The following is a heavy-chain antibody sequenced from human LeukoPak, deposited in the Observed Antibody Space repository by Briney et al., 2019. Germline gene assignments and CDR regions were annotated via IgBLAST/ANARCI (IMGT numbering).Heavy chain of an antibody. Sequence: PGRSLRLSCAASGFTFSSYGMHWVRQAPGKGLEWVANIKQSGSEQYYVDSVKGRFTISRDNARNSLYLQMNSLRAEDTAVYYCARDASGSGWFWGQGTLVTVSS. J-gene: IGHJ4*02. V-gene: IGHV3-7*01. D-gene: IGHD6-19*01. CDR3: ARDASGSGWF. CDR2: IKQSGSEQ. CDR1: GFTFSSYG.